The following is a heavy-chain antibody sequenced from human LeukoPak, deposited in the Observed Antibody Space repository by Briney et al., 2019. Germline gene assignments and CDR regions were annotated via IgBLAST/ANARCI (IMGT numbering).Heavy chain of an antibody. CDR3: AKGTGAVWFDP. CDR1: GFTFDDYA. V-gene: IGHV3-9*01. CDR2: ISWNSGSI. Sequence: PGGSLRLSCAASGFTFDDYAMHWVRQAPGKGLEWVSGISWNSGSIGYADSVKGRFTISRDNAKNSLYLQMNSLRAEDTALYYCAKGTGAVWFDPWGQGTLVTVSS. J-gene: IGHJ5*02. D-gene: IGHD3-10*01.